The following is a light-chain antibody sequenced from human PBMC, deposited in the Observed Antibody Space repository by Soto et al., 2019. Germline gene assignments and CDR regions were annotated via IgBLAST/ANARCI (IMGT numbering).Light chain of an antibody. J-gene: IGLJ2*01. Sequence: QSALTQPPSASGSPGQSVTIFCTGTSSDVGGYNYVSWYQQYPGKAPKLMIYEVSKRPSGVPDRFSGSKSGNTASLTVSGLQTEDEADYYCSSYAGSNPVVFGGGTKVTVL. CDR2: EVS. CDR1: SSDVGGYNY. V-gene: IGLV2-8*01. CDR3: SSYAGSNPVV.